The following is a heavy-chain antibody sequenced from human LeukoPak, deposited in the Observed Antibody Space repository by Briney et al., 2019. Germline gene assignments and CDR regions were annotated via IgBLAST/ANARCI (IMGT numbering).Heavy chain of an antibody. V-gene: IGHV3-21*01. CDR1: GFTFSTYA. CDR2: ISSSSSDI. Sequence: GGSLRLSCAASGFTFSTYAMNWVRQAPGKGLEWLSSISSSSSDIYYADSVKGRFTISRDNSKNTLYLQMNSLRAEDTAVYYCAKERKLLPFDCWGQGTLVTVSS. CDR3: AKERKLLPFDC. D-gene: IGHD4-23*01. J-gene: IGHJ4*02.